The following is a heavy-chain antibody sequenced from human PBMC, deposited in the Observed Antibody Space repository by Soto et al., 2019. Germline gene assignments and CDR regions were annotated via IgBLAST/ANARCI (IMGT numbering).Heavy chain of an antibody. V-gene: IGHV4-31*03. CDR2: IYYSGST. J-gene: IGHJ6*02. D-gene: IGHD6-6*01. CDR3: AREGAAPYYYYGMDV. Sequence: QVQLQESGPGLVKPSQTLSLTCTVSGGSISSGGYFWSWIRQHPGKGLEWIGFIYYSGSTYYNPSLKSRVTISVDTSKNQFSLKLSSVTAVDTAVYYCAREGAAPYYYYGMDVWGQGTTVTVSS. CDR1: GGSISSGGYF.